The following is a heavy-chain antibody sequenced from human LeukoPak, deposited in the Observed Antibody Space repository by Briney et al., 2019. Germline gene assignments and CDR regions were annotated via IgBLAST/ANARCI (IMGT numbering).Heavy chain of an antibody. J-gene: IGHJ4*02. CDR3: ARDAVGATTFVSDY. D-gene: IGHD1-26*01. Sequence: PAGSLRLSCAASGFTFSSYCRNWVRQAPGRGLEWVSSISNSSDYIYYADSVKGRFTISRDNAKNSLYLQMNSLTAEDTAVYYCARDAVGATTFVSDYWGQGTLVTVSS. CDR1: GFTFSSYC. CDR2: ISNSSDYI. V-gene: IGHV3-21*01.